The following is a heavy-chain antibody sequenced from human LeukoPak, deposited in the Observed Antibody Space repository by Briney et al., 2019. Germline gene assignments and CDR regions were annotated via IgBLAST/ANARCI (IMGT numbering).Heavy chain of an antibody. V-gene: IGHV4-39*01. CDR3: ARLYVAAAGTAGDY. J-gene: IGHJ4*02. Sequence: SETLSLTCTVSGGSISSSSYYWGWIRQPPGTGLEWIGSIYYSGSTYYNPSLKSRVTISVDTSKNQFSLKLSSVTAADTAVYYCARLYVAAAGTAGDYWGQGTLVTVSS. CDR1: GGSISSSSYY. CDR2: IYYSGST. D-gene: IGHD6-13*01.